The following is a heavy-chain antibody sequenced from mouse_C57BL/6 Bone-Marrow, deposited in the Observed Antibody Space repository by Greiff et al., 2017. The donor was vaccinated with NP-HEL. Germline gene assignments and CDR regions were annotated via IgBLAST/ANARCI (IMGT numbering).Heavy chain of an antibody. D-gene: IGHD1-1*01. Sequence: VKLVESGPGLVAPSQSLSITCTVSGFSLTSYAISWVRQPPGKGLEWLGVIWTGGGTNYNSALKSRLSISKDNSKSQVFLKMNSLQTDDTARYYCARNRIFYYGSSERDYAMDYWGQGTSVTVSS. V-gene: IGHV2-9-1*01. CDR2: IWTGGGT. CDR3: ARNRIFYYGSSERDYAMDY. J-gene: IGHJ4*01. CDR1: GFSLTSYA.